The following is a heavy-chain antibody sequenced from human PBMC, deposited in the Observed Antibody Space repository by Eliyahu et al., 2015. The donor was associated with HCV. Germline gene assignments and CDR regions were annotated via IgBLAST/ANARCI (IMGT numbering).Heavy chain of an antibody. Sequence: EVQLVESGGGLVKPGGSLRLSCVVSGLXFXXXWMNWVRQAPGKGLEWVGRIKSKADGWPTDYAAPVKGRFTISRDDSKNTLYLQMNSLKTEDTAVYYCNRGPFGRGWRYTEDYWGQGTLVTVSS. CDR3: NRGPFGRGWRYTEDY. CDR1: GLXFXXXW. J-gene: IGHJ4*02. D-gene: IGHD3-16*01. CDR2: IKSKADGWPT. V-gene: IGHV3-15*07.